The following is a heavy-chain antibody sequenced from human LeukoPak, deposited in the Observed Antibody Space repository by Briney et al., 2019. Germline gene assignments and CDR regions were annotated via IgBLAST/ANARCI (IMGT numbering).Heavy chain of an antibody. CDR3: ARDGGGNWFDP. CDR2: IYYSGSA. J-gene: IGHJ5*02. D-gene: IGHD3-16*01. V-gene: IGHV4-38-2*02. Sequence: SETLSLTCTVSGYSINSGYHWGWIRQPPGKGLEWIGSIYYSGSAYYNPSLKSRVTISVDTSKNQFSLKLSSVTAADTAVYYCARDGGGNWFDPWGQGTLVTVSS. CDR1: GYSINSGYH.